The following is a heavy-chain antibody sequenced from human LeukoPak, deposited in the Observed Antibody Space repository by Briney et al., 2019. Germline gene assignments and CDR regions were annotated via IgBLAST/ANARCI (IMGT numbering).Heavy chain of an antibody. V-gene: IGHV3-30*04. Sequence: GGSLRLSCAASGFTFSSYAMHWVRQAPGKGLEWVAVISYNGSNKYYADSVEGRFTISRDNSKNTLYLQMNSLRAEDTAVYYCARKGKRIFGVVITIEEVDYWGQGTLVTVSS. J-gene: IGHJ4*02. CDR3: ARKGKRIFGVVITIEEVDY. CDR2: ISYNGSNK. CDR1: GFTFSSYA. D-gene: IGHD3-3*01.